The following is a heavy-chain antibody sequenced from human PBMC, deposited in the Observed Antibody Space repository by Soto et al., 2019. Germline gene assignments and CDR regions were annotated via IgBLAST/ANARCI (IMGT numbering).Heavy chain of an antibody. Sequence: GASVKVSCKASGYTFTSYDINWVRQATGQGLEWMGWMNPNSGNTGYAQKFQGRVTMTRNTSISTAYMELSSLRSEDTAVYYCATQQVLTTGWFDPWGQGTLVTVSS. V-gene: IGHV1-8*01. D-gene: IGHD4-17*01. CDR2: MNPNSGNT. CDR3: ATQQVLTTGWFDP. CDR1: GYTFTSYD. J-gene: IGHJ5*02.